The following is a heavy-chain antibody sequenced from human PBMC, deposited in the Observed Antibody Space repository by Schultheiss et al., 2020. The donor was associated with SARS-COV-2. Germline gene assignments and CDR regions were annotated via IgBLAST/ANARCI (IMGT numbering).Heavy chain of an antibody. Sequence: GGSLRLSCAASGFTFSSYEMNWVRQAPGKGLEWVSYISSSGSTIYYADSVKGRFTISRDNAKNSLYLQMNSLRAEDTAVYYCARDRESSSSSAPGYYYYGMDVWGQGTTVTVSS. CDR2: ISSSGSTI. D-gene: IGHD6-6*01. J-gene: IGHJ6*02. CDR1: GFTFSSYE. CDR3: ARDRESSSSSAPGYYYYGMDV. V-gene: IGHV3-48*03.